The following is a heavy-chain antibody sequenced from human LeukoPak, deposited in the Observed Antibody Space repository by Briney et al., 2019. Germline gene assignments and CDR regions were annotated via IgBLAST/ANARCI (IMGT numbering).Heavy chain of an antibody. CDR2: ISSSSSYI. D-gene: IGHD5-18*01. CDR3: AKPLTDTAMVTFDY. J-gene: IGHJ4*02. CDR1: GFTFSSYS. V-gene: IGHV3-21*01. Sequence: PGGSLRLSCAASGFTFSSYSMNWVRQAPGKGLEWVSSISSSSSYIYYADSVKGRFTISRDNAKNSLYLQMNSLRAEDTAVYYCAKPLTDTAMVTFDYWGQGTLVTVSS.